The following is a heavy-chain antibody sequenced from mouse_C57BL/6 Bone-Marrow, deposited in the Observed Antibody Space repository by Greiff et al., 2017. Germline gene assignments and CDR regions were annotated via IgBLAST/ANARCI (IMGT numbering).Heavy chain of an antibody. D-gene: IGHD2-4*01. CDR1: GYTFTDYY. J-gene: IGHJ2*01. Sequence: VHVKQSGPELVKPGASVKISCKASGYTFTDYYMNWVKQSHGKSLEWIGDINPNNGGTSYNQKFKGKATLTVDKSSSTAYMELRSLTSEDSAVYYCARRVYYDYGDYWGQGTTLTVSS. CDR2: INPNNGGT. CDR3: ARRVYYDYGDY. V-gene: IGHV1-26*01.